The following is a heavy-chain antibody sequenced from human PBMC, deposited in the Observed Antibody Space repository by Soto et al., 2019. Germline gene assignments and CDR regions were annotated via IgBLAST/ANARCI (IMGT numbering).Heavy chain of an antibody. CDR3: ARETYGNNYFDY. CDR1: GFTFSSYA. V-gene: IGHV3-30-3*01. CDR2: ISYDGSNK. D-gene: IGHD4-4*01. J-gene: IGHJ4*02. Sequence: GGSLRLSCAASGFTFSSYAMHWVRQAPGKGLEWVAVISYDGSNKYYADSVKGRFTISRDNSKNTLYLQMNSLRAEDTAVYYCARETYGNNYFDYWGQGTLVTVS.